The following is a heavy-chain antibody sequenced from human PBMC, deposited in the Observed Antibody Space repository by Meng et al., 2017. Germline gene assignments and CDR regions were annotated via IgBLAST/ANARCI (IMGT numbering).Heavy chain of an antibody. CDR3: ARRNAEWFSGEDV. V-gene: IGHV1-2*06. Sequence: ASVKVSCKASGYTFTGYYMHWVRQAPGQGLEWMGRINPNSGGTNYAQKFQGRVTMTRDTSISTAYMELSRLRSDDTAVYYCARRNAEWFSGEDVWGQGTTVTVSS. CDR2: INPNSGGT. D-gene: IGHD3-9*01. CDR1: GYTFTGYY. J-gene: IGHJ6*02.